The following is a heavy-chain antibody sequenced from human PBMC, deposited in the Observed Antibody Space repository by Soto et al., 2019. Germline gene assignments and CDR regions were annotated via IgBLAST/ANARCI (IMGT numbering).Heavy chain of an antibody. J-gene: IGHJ4*02. CDR3: ARDLGGWPDY. D-gene: IGHD2-15*01. Sequence: SETLSLTCTVSGGSISSGGYYWSWIRQHPGKGLEWIGYIYYSGSTYYNPSLKSRVTISVDTSKNQFSLKLTSVTAADTAVYYCARDLGGWPDYWGQGTLVTVSS. CDR2: IYYSGST. CDR1: GGSISSGGYY. V-gene: IGHV4-31*03.